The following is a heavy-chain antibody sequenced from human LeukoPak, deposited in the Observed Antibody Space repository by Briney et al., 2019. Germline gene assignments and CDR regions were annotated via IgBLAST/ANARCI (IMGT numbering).Heavy chain of an antibody. D-gene: IGHD5-12*01. CDR2: IIPIFGTA. J-gene: IGHJ5*02. CDR1: GGTFSSYA. Sequence: ASVKVSCKASGGTFSSYAISWVRQAPGQGLEWMGGIIPIFGTANYAQKFQGRVTITADESTSTAYMELSSLRSEDTAVYYCARGGSGYDLNRFDPWGQGTLVTVSS. CDR3: ARGGSGYDLNRFDP. V-gene: IGHV1-69*13.